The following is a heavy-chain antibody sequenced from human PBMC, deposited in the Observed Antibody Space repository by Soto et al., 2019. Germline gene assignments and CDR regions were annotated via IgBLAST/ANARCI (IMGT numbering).Heavy chain of an antibody. Sequence: SETLSLTCAVYGGSFSGYYWSWIRQPPGKGLEWIGEINHSGSTNYNPSLKSLVTISVDTSKNQISLKLSTVTAADTAVYYCATFYDVWSAYSATDHRMDVWGRGGTVTVSS. CDR3: ATFYDVWSAYSATDHRMDV. CDR1: GGSFSGYY. J-gene: IGHJ6*02. D-gene: IGHD3-3*01. CDR2: INHSGST. V-gene: IGHV4-34*01.